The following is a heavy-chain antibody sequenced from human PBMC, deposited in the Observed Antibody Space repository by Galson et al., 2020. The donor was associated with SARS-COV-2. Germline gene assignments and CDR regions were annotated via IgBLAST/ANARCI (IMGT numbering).Heavy chain of an antibody. Sequence: GESLKIPCAASEFTISNNYMNWVRPAPGKGLEWVSVIYSGGTTYYSDSVRGRFTVSRDNSKNTLYLQMNSLRAEDTAVYYCAREANHYAMDVWGQGTTVTVSS. CDR3: AREANHYAMDV. CDR2: IYSGGTT. J-gene: IGHJ6*02. V-gene: IGHV3-53*01. CDR1: EFTISNNY.